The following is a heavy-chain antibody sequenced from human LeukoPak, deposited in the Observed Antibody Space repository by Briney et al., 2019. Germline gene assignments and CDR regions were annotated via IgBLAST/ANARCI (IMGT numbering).Heavy chain of an antibody. J-gene: IGHJ4*02. V-gene: IGHV1-46*01. CDR2: INPNVGST. D-gene: IGHD3-10*01. Sequence: GASVKVSCKASVYTFTIYYMHWVRQAPGQGLEWMGMINPNVGSTSYAQKFQGRVTMTSDTSTSTVYMELSSVRAEDTAVYYCASGDGQGGYFDYWGQGKLVIVSS. CDR1: VYTFTIYY. CDR3: ASGDGQGGYFDY.